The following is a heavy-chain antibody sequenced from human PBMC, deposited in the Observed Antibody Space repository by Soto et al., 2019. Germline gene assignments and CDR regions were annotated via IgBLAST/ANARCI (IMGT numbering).Heavy chain of an antibody. CDR1: GGTFSSYA. CDR3: ARNYYGSGSYDAYYYYGMDV. J-gene: IGHJ6*01. D-gene: IGHD3-10*01. CDR2: IIPIFGTA. V-gene: IGHV1-69*06. Sequence: SVKVSCKASGGTFSSYAISWVRQAPGQGLEWMGGIIPIFGTANYAQKFQGRVTITADKSTSTAYMELSSLRSEDTAVYYCARNYYGSGSYDAYYYYGMDVWRQLPTVAV.